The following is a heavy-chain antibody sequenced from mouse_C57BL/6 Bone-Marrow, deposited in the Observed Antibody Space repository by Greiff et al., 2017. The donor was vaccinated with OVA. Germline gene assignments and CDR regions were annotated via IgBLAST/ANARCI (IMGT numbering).Heavy chain of an antibody. J-gene: IGHJ3*01. CDR3: ARNNWDVWFAY. D-gene: IGHD4-1*01. CDR2: IWSGGST. CDR1: GFSLTSYG. V-gene: IGHV2-2*02. Sequence: QVQLKQSGPGLVQPSQSLSITCTVSGFSLTSYGVHWVRQCPGKGLEWLGVIWSGGSTDYHAAYITSMSISKDNSKSQVFFKMNSLQANDTAIYYCARNNWDVWFAYWGQGTLVTVSA.